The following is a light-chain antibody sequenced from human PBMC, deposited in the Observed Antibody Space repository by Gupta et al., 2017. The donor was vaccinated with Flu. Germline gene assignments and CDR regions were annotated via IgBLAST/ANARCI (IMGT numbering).Light chain of an antibody. CDR1: SSNIGAGYD. CDR3: QSYDSSLSVLYV. J-gene: IGLJ1*01. Sequence: QSVLTQPPSVSGAPGQRVTISCTGSSSNIGAGYDVHWYQQRPGTATNLLIYGNSNRPSGVPDRFSGSNSGTSASLAITGLQAEDEADYYCQSYDSSLSVLYVFGTGTKVTVL. V-gene: IGLV1-40*01. CDR2: GNS.